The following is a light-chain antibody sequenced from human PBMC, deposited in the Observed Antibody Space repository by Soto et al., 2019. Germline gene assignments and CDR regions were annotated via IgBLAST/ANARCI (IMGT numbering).Light chain of an antibody. CDR3: SSYTNINTRACV. J-gene: IGLJ1*01. V-gene: IGLV2-14*01. Sequence: QSALTQPASVSGSPGQSITISCTGTSSDVGGFNYVSWYQQHPGQAPKLMIYDVSYRPSGVSNRFSGSKSGNTASLTISGLQAEDEAEYYCSSYTNINTRACVFGTGTKLTVL. CDR2: DVS. CDR1: SSDVGGFNY.